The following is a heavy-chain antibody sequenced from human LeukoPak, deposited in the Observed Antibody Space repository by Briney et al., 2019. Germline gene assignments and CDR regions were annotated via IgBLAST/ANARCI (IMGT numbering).Heavy chain of an antibody. J-gene: IGHJ3*02. CDR2: IKQDGSEK. V-gene: IGHV3-7*01. CDR3: ARDFSDQLITGERWLQFSGHAFDI. CDR1: GFTFSNYW. D-gene: IGHD5-24*01. Sequence: PGGSLRLSCAASGFTFSNYWMTWVRQAPGKGLEWVANIKQDGSEKYYVDSVKGRFTISRDNANNSLYLQMNSLRAEDTAVYYCARDFSDQLITGERWLQFSGHAFDIWGQGTMVTVSS.